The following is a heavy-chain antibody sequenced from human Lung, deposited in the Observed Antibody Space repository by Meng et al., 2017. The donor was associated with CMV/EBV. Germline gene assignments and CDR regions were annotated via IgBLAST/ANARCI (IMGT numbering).Heavy chain of an antibody. J-gene: IGHJ6*02. V-gene: IGHV4-30-4*08. CDR1: GASIDSDNYY. CDR2: IYYSGSS. Sequence: SETXSLTCTVSGASIDSDNYYWSWIRQPPGKGLEWIWYIYYSGSSFYNPSLKSRVTISLNMSKNQFSLYLSSVTAADTAVYYCARADYYNLMDVWGQGTTVTVSS. CDR3: ARADYYNLMDV.